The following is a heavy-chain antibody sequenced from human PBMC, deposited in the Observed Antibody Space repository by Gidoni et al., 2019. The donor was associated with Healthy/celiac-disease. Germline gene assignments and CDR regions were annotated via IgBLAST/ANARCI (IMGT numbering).Heavy chain of an antibody. D-gene: IGHD3-22*01. CDR3: AKGWPYYDSSGYGNPGDY. J-gene: IGHJ4*02. Sequence: VESGGGLVPPGRSLSLSCAASGFTFADYAMHWVRQAPGKGLEWVSGISWNSGSIGYADSVKGRFTISRDNAKNSLYLQMNSLRAEDTALYSCAKGWPYYDSSGYGNPGDYWGQGTLVTVSS. CDR1: GFTFADYA. V-gene: IGHV3-9*01. CDR2: ISWNSGSI.